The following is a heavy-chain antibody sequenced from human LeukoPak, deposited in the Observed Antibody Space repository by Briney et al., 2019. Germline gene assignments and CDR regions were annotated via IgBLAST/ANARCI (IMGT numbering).Heavy chain of an antibody. D-gene: IGHD4-17*01. J-gene: IGHJ4*02. V-gene: IGHV3-11*01. CDR1: GFTFSDYY. Sequence: GGSLRLSCAASGFTFSDYYMTWIRQAPGKGLEWISYMSGSGTTIYYADSVKGRFTIPRDNAKNSLYLQMNSLRAEDTAVYYCVRDVDDYDHHRGDSWGQGTLVTVSS. CDR3: VRDVDDYDHHRGDS. CDR2: MSGSGTTI.